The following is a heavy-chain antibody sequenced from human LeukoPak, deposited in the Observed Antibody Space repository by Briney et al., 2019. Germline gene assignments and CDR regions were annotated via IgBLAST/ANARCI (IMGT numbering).Heavy chain of an antibody. Sequence: GGSLRLSCAASGFTLSSYWMSWVRQAPGKGLEWVANIKEDGSEKYYVDSVKGRFTISRDNAKNSLSLQMNSLSAEDSAVYYCARDNYGALGDFHYGLDAWGQGTTVTVSS. D-gene: IGHD3-16*01. CDR2: IKEDGSEK. J-gene: IGHJ6*02. V-gene: IGHV3-7*03. CDR3: ARDNYGALGDFHYGLDA. CDR1: GFTLSSYW.